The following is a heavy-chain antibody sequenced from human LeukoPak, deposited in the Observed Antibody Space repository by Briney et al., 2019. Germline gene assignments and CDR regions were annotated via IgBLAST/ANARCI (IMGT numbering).Heavy chain of an antibody. V-gene: IGHV3-48*03. Sequence: PGGSLRLSCAASGFTFSSHAMTWVRQAPEKGLEWVSYISSSGSTIYYADSVKGRFTISRDNAKNSLYLQMNSLRADDTAVYYCARYYYDSSGYYKFDYWGQGTLVTVSS. CDR3: ARYYYDSSGYYKFDY. J-gene: IGHJ4*02. D-gene: IGHD3-22*01. CDR2: ISSSGSTI. CDR1: GFTFSSHA.